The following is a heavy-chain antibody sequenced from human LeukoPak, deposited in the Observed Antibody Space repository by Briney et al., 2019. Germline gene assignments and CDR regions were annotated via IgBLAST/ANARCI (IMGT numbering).Heavy chain of an antibody. CDR3: ASSGWYLGGNFDY. V-gene: IGHV4-34*01. CDR2: INHSGST. Sequence: PSETLSLTCAVDGGSFSGYYWSWIRQPPGKGLEWLGEINHSGSTNYNPSLKSRVTISVDTSKNQFSLKLSSVTAADTAVYYCASSGWYLGGNFDYWGQGTLVTVSS. D-gene: IGHD6-19*01. J-gene: IGHJ4*02. CDR1: GGSFSGYY.